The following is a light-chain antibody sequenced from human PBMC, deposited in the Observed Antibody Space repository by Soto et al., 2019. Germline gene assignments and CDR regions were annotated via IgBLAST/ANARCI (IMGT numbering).Light chain of an antibody. V-gene: IGLV2-14*01. J-gene: IGLJ1*01. CDR2: EVS. CDR3: AAWDDSLSGYV. Sequence: QSVLAQPASVSGSPGQSITISCTGTNSDVGDYNYVSWYQRHPGKAPKVMIYEVSNRPSGVSNRFSGSKSGNTASLTISGLQAEDEADYYCAAWDDSLSGYVFGTGTKVTVL. CDR1: NSDVGDYNY.